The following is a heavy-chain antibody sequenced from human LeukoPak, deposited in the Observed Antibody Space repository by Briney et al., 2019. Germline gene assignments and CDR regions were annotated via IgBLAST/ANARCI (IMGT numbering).Heavy chain of an antibody. CDR1: GGSISSGSYY. CDR3: ARDHYYYDSTGYYYLDY. CDR2: IYNSGNT. J-gene: IGHJ4*02. D-gene: IGHD3-22*01. V-gene: IGHV4-61*02. Sequence: SQTLSLTCTVSGGSISSGSYYWSWIRQPAGKGLGWIGRIYNSGNTNYNPSLKSRVTISVDTSKNQFSLKLSSVTAADTAVYYCARDHYYYDSTGYYYLDYWGQGTLVTVSS.